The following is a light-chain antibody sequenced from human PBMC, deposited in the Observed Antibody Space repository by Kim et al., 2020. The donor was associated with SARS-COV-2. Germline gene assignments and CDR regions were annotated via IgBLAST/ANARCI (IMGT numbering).Light chain of an antibody. CDR1: QNICTS. Sequence: ATQMTQSPSSLSASVGDRVPITCRASQNICTSLAWYQQKPGKAPKLLIYAASSLQSGVPSRFTGSGSGTDFTPTISSLQPEDFATYYCQQCTSSPRTFGQGTKVDIK. CDR2: AAS. CDR3: QQCTSSPRT. J-gene: IGKJ1*01. V-gene: IGKV1-13*02.